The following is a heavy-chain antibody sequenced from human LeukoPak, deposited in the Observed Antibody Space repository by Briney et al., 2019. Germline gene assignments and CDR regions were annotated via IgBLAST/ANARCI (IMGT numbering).Heavy chain of an antibody. D-gene: IGHD3-22*01. V-gene: IGHV3-21*01. CDR2: ITSSSSYI. J-gene: IGHJ4*02. CDR3: ARHVVAVGFDY. Sequence: GGTLTLSCAASGFTFSSYGMSWVRQAPGKGLQWVSSITSSSSYIYYADSVKGRFTISRDNAKNSLCLQMNSLRAEDTAVYYCARHVVAVGFDYWGQGTLVTVSS. CDR1: GFTFSSYG.